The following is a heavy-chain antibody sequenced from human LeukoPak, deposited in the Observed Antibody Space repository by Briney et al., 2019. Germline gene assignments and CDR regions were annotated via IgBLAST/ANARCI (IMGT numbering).Heavy chain of an antibody. CDR1: GFTFSSYS. Sequence: GGSLRLSCAASGFTFSSYSMNWVRQAPGKGLEWVSSISSSSSYIYYADSVKGRFTISRDNAKNSLYLQMNSLRAEDTAVYYCAIGSSSSPFSFDYWGQGTLVTVSS. D-gene: IGHD6-6*01. CDR2: ISSSSSYI. V-gene: IGHV3-21*01. J-gene: IGHJ4*02. CDR3: AIGSSSSPFSFDY.